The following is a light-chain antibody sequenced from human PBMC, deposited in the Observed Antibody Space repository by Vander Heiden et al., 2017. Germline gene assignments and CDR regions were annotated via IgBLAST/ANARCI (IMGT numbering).Light chain of an antibody. CDR2: AAS. J-gene: IGKJ1*01. Sequence: DIQMTQFPSSLSASVGDRVTITCRASQNINNYLNWYQQKPGKAPKLLIYAASSLESGDPSRFSGSGSGTDFTLTISSLQPEDFGSYYCQQSYSTLRTFGQGTKVEIK. CDR3: QQSYSTLRT. V-gene: IGKV1-39*01. CDR1: QNINNY.